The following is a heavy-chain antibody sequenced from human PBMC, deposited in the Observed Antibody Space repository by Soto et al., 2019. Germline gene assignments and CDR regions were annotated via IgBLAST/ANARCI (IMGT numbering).Heavy chain of an antibody. CDR1: CGSIISYY. V-gene: IGHV4-4*07. D-gene: IGHD2-15*01. CDR2: IYTSGST. J-gene: IGHJ4*02. Sequence: SETLSLTCTFSCGSIISYYWSWIRQPAGKGLEWIGRIYTSGSTNYNPSLKSRVTMSVDTSKNQFSLKLSSVTAADTAVYYCARAKRYCSGGSCPYFDYWGQGTLVTVSS. CDR3: ARAKRYCSGGSCPYFDY.